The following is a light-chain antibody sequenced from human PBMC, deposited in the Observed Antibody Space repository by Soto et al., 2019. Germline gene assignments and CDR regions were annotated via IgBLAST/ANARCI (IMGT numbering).Light chain of an antibody. CDR2: GAS. V-gene: IGKV3-15*01. J-gene: IGKJ1*01. CDR1: QSVSSN. Sequence: IVVSNSAAALSVSQGARATLSCRASQSVSSNLAWYQQKPGQAPRLLIYGASTRATGIPARFSGSGSGTEFTLTISSLQSEDFAVYYCQQYNYWPRTFGQGTKVDIK. CDR3: QQYNYWPRT.